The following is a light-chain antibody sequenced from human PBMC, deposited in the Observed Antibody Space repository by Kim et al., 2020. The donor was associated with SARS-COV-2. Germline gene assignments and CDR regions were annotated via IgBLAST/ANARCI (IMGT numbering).Light chain of an antibody. CDR1: QKIGWY. J-gene: IGKJ1*01. Sequence: ACCGDKGTITCRANQKIGWYINWGQEKGGKAPYLLISAASTLQRGVPSRFSGSGPGTDFTLTISSLQREEFGTYYCQKSYGLPRMFGQGTKVDIK. CDR3: QKSYGLPRM. V-gene: IGKV1-39*01. CDR2: AAS.